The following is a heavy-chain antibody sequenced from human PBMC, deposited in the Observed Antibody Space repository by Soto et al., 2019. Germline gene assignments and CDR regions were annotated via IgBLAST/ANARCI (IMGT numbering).Heavy chain of an antibody. CDR1: GFTFSSYA. V-gene: IGHV3-23*01. CDR2: ISGSGGST. Sequence: EVQLLESGGGLVQPGGSLRLSCAAAGFTFSSYAMSWVRQAPGKGLEWVSAISGSGGSTYYADSVKGRFTISRDNSKNTLYLQMISLRAEDTAVYYCAKASAAGAYYFDYWGQGTLVTVSS. J-gene: IGHJ4*02. D-gene: IGHD6-13*01. CDR3: AKASAAGAYYFDY.